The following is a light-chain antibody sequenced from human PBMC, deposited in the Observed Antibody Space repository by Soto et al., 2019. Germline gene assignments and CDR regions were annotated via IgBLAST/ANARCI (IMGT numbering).Light chain of an antibody. CDR3: CSYAGSSTS. V-gene: IGLV2-23*02. CDR1: SSDVGSYNL. J-gene: IGLJ3*02. CDR2: EVS. Sequence: QSALTQPASVSGSPGQSMTISCTGTSSDVGSYNLVSWYQQHPGKAPKLMIYEVSTRPSGVSNRFSGSKSGNAASLTISGLQAEDEADYYCCSYAGSSTSFGGGTKLTVL.